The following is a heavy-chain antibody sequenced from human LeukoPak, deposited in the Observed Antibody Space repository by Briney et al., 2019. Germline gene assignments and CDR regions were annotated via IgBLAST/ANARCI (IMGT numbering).Heavy chain of an antibody. CDR3: AREYSSSSRRAFDI. Sequence: GGSLRLSCAASGFTFTTYTMNWVRQAPGKGLEWVSYISSSSATIYYADSVKGRFTISRDNAKNSLYLQMNSLRAEDTAVYYCAREYSSSSRRAFDIWGQGTMVTVPS. V-gene: IGHV3-48*01. CDR2: ISSSSATI. D-gene: IGHD6-6*01. CDR1: GFTFTTYT. J-gene: IGHJ3*02.